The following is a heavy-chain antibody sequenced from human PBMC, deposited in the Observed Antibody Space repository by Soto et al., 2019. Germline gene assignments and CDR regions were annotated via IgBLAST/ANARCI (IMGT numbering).Heavy chain of an antibody. J-gene: IGHJ4*02. V-gene: IGHV4-31*03. CDR3: ARGSLGDCGGDCYCSHWEY. Sequence: QVQLQESGPGLVKSSQTLSLTCTVSGGSISSDDYYWSWIRQHPGKSLEWLGYIHYSGSTFYKPCSESGVSTSVDKSEGKSPRNRSSVTAADTAVYYCARGSLGDCGGDCYCSHWEYGGQGALVTVSS. CDR1: GGSISSDDYY. D-gene: IGHD2-21*02. CDR2: IHYSGST.